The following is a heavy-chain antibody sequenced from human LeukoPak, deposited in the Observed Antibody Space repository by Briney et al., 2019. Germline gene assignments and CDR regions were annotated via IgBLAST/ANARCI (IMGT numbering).Heavy chain of an antibody. V-gene: IGHV3-7*01. J-gene: IGHJ6*02. CDR1: GYSISSGYY. CDR3: ATGLDYGGHFNYYGMDV. Sequence: ETLSLTRTVSGYSISSGYYWGWIRQPPGKGLEWVANIKQAGSEIYYVDSVKGRFTISRDNAKNSLYLQMSSLRAEDTAVYYCATGLDYGGHFNYYGMDVWGQGTTVTVS. D-gene: IGHD4-23*01. CDR2: IKQAGSEI.